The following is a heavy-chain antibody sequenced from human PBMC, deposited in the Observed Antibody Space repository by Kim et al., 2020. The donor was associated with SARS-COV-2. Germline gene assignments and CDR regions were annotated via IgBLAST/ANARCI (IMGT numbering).Heavy chain of an antibody. CDR3: AKDGDILTGYYFDY. Sequence: ADSVKCRFTISRDNAKNSLYLQMNSLRAEDTALYYCAKDGDILTGYYFDYWGQGTLVTVSS. J-gene: IGHJ4*02. D-gene: IGHD3-9*01. V-gene: IGHV3-9*01.